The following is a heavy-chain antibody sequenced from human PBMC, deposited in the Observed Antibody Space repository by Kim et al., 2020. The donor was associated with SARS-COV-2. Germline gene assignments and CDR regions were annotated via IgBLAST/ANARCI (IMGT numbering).Heavy chain of an antibody. CDR2: ISAYNGNT. CDR1: GYTFTSYG. D-gene: IGHD3-9*01. Sequence: ASVKVSCKASGYTFTSYGISWVRQAPGQGLEWMGWISAYNGNTNYAQKLQGRVTMTTDTSTSTAYMELRSLRSDDTAVYYCARVYYDILTGYYSHFDYWGQGTLVTVSS. V-gene: IGHV1-18*04. J-gene: IGHJ4*02. CDR3: ARVYYDILTGYYSHFDY.